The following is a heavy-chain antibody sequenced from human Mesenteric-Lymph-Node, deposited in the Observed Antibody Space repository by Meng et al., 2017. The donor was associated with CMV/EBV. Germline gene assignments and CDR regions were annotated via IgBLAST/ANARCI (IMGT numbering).Heavy chain of an antibody. CDR1: GFTFSDDW. D-gene: IGHD6-19*01. V-gene: IGHV3-7*03. CDR3: ARALGAAVALINN. J-gene: IGHJ4*02. Sequence: GESLKISCAASGFTFSDDWMNWVRQAPGKGLEWVASINPDGSKKFYVDSVKGRFTISRDNAENSLYLQMNSLRAEDTAVYYCARALGAAVALINNCGQGTLVTVSS. CDR2: INPDGSKK.